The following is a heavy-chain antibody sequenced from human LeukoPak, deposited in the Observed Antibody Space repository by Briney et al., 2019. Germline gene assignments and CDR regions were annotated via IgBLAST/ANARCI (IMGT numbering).Heavy chain of an antibody. CDR1: GFTFSSYG. CDR3: AKDGSGWDTDYFDY. D-gene: IGHD6-19*01. Sequence: GGSLRLSCAASGFTFSSYGMHWIRQAPGKGLEWVAFIRYDGSNKYYADSVKGRFTISRDNSKNTLYLQMNSLRAEDTAVYYCAKDGSGWDTDYFDYWGQGTLVTVSS. V-gene: IGHV3-30*02. CDR2: IRYDGSNK. J-gene: IGHJ4*02.